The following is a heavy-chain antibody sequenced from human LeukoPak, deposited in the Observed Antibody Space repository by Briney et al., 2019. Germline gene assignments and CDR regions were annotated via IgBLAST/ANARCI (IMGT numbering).Heavy chain of an antibody. J-gene: IGHJ6*03. CDR1: GFTFSSYS. CDR3: ARDPYSGGYGAYYYYYMDV. D-gene: IGHD6-19*01. CDR2: ITTSSSYM. Sequence: GGSLRLSCAASGFTFSSYSMNWVRQAPGKGLEWVSSITTSSSYMFYADSVRGRFTISRDNAENSLYLQMNSLRDEDTAVYYCARDPYSGGYGAYYYYYMDVWGKGTTVTVSS. V-gene: IGHV3-21*01.